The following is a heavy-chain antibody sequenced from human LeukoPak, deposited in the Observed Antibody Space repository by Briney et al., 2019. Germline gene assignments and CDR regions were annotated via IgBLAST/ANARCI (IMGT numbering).Heavy chain of an antibody. J-gene: IGHJ4*02. CDR2: IRQDGSER. Sequence: PGGSLRLSCAASGFIFSIYWMTWVRQAPGKGLEWVAHIRQDGSERQYVDSVKDRFTISRDNAKNSLNLQMDSLRAEDTAVYYCARNWGSTGYDLYDSWGQGTLVTVSS. CDR3: ARNWGSTGYDLYDS. CDR1: GFIFSIYW. V-gene: IGHV3-7*01. D-gene: IGHD5-12*01.